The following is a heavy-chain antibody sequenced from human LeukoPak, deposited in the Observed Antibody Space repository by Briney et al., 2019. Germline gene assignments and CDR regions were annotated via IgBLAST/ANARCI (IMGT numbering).Heavy chain of an antibody. CDR1: GGSISSSSYY. CDR3: ARDRSSIAARPFDY. D-gene: IGHD6-6*01. Sequence: SETLSLTCTVSGGSISSSSYYWGWIRQPPGKGLEWIGSIYYSGSTYYNPSLKSRVTISVDTSKNQFSLKLSSVTAADTAVYYCARDRSSIAARPFDYWGQGTLVTVSS. CDR2: IYYSGST. J-gene: IGHJ4*02. V-gene: IGHV4-39*07.